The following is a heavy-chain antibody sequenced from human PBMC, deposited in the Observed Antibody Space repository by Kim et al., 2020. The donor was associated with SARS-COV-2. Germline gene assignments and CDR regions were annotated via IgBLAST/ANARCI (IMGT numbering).Heavy chain of an antibody. V-gene: IGHV3-48*02. J-gene: IGHJ6*02. CDR2: ISSSSSTI. Sequence: GGSLRLSCAASGFTFSSYSMNWVRQAPGKGLEWVSYISSSSSTIYYADSVKGRFTISRDNAKNSLYLQMNSLRDEDTAVYYCARDVFGELLGIYYYYGMDVWGQGTTVTVSS. D-gene: IGHD3-10*02. CDR3: ARDVFGELLGIYYYYGMDV. CDR1: GFTFSSYS.